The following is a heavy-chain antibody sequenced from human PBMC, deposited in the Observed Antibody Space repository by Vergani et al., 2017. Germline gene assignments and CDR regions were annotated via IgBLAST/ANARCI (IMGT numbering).Heavy chain of an antibody. J-gene: IGHJ4*02. D-gene: IGHD3-22*01. CDR2: ISYDGSNR. V-gene: IGHV3-30*18. Sequence: QVQLLESGGGVVQPGRSLRLSCAASGFTFSRYGVHWVRQAPGKGLERVAVISYDGSNRYYADSVKGRFTISRDTSKNTLYLQMNRLRAEDTAVYYCAKDFHYYDSSGLSDYWGQGTLVTVSS. CDR3: AKDFHYYDSSGLSDY. CDR1: GFTFSRYG.